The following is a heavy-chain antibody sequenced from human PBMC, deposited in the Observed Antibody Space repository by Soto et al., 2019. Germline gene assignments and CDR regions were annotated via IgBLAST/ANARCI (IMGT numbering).Heavy chain of an antibody. CDR2: IFSGGST. CDR3: ALSISTVTRD. J-gene: IGHJ4*02. D-gene: IGHD4-17*01. CDR1: GFTVSSNY. V-gene: IGHV3-66*01. Sequence: EVQLVESGGGLVQPGGSLRLSCAASGFTVSSNYMSWVRQAPGKGLEWVSVIFSGGSTYYADSVKGRFTISRDNSKNTLYLQMNSLRAEDAAVYYCALSISTVTRDWGQGTLVTVSS.